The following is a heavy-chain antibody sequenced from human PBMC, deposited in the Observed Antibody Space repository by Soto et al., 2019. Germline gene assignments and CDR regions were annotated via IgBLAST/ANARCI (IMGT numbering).Heavy chain of an antibody. V-gene: IGHV3-30-3*01. Sequence: QVQLVESGGGVVQPGRSLTLSCAASGFTFSTYGTHWVRQAPGKGLEWVAVISYDGSKKYYADSVKGRFTISRDNSKDTMYLQMNSLRADDTAVYYCARDINYFGSGTYSGGGMDVWGQGTTVTVSS. CDR3: ARDINYFGSGTYSGGGMDV. CDR2: ISYDGSKK. CDR1: GFTFSTYG. D-gene: IGHD3-10*01. J-gene: IGHJ6*02.